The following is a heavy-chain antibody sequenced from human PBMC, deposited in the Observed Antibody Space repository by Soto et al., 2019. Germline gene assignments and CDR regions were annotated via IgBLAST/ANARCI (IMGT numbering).Heavy chain of an antibody. V-gene: IGHV4-39*01. CDR2: IYYSGTT. J-gene: IGHJ4*02. CDR1: GGSISSKNYY. Sequence: SETLSLTCSVSGGSISSKNYYWGWIRQPPGKGLEWIGIIYYSGTTYYNPSLKSRVIISVDTSKNQFSLKLSSVTAADTAVFYCARRPSYYYDSSGFDPFAYWGQGTLVTVSS. D-gene: IGHD3-22*01. CDR3: ARRPSYYYDSSGFDPFAY.